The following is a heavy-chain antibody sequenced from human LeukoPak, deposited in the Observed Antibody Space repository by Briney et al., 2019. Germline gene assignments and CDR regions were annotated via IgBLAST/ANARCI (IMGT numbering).Heavy chain of an antibody. J-gene: IGHJ3*02. V-gene: IGHV1-2*02. CDR1: GYSFTGYY. CDR2: INPHSSDT. Sequence: GASVKVSCKASGYSFTGYYIHWVRQAPGQGLEWMGWINPHSSDTYSAQKFQGRVTMTRDTSISTAYLELSRLRSDDTAVYYCARNLHRGSYWAFDIWGQGTMVTASS. CDR3: ARNLHRGSYWAFDI. D-gene: IGHD1-26*01.